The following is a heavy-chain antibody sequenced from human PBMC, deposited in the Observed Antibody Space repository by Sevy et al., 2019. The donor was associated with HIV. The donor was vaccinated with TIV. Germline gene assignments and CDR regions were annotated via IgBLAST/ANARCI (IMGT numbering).Heavy chain of an antibody. D-gene: IGHD1-26*01. CDR1: GGSITSLY. Sequence: SETLSLTCTVSGGSITSLYWNWIRQPPGKGLEWIANIYYNGHINYNPSLKSRVTLSLDTSKNQFSLRLSSVTAADTAMYYCAGENAWGRGYSLVQGTLNTVSS. V-gene: IGHV4-59*08. J-gene: IGHJ4*02. CDR2: IYYNGHI. CDR3: AGENAWGRGYS.